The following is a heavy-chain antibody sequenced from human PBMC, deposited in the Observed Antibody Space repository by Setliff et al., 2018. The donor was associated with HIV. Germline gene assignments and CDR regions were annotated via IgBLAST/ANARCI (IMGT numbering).Heavy chain of an antibody. V-gene: IGHV1-2*02. CDR3: ARARGVGGHFYYYGMDV. J-gene: IGHJ6*02. D-gene: IGHD3-16*01. CDR1: GYTFTGYY. Sequence: ASVKVSCKASGYTFTGYYMHWVRQAPGQGLEWMGWINPNSGGTNYAQKFQGRVTMTRDTSVGTAYMELSRLRSDDTAVYYCARARGVGGHFYYYGMDVWGQGTTVTVSS. CDR2: INPNSGGT.